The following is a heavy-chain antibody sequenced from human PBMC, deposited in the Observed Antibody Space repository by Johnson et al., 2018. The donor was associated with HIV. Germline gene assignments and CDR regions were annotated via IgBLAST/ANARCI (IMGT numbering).Heavy chain of an antibody. CDR2: VSYDGSNK. D-gene: IGHD6-19*01. Sequence: QVQLVESGGGVVQPGRSLRLSCAASGFTFNTFGMHWVRQAPGKGLEWVALVSYDGSNKYYADSVKGRFTISRDNAKNSLYLQMNILRPEDTAVYYCARIPHVYSSGWLHAFDIWGQGTMVTVSS. J-gene: IGHJ3*02. CDR1: GFTFNTFG. V-gene: IGHV3-30*03. CDR3: ARIPHVYSSGWLHAFDI.